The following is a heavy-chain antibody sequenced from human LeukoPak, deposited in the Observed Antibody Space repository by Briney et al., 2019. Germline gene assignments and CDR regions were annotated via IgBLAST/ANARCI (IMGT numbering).Heavy chain of an antibody. Sequence: GGSLRLSCAASGFTFDDYAMHWVRQAPGKGLEWVSLISWDGGSTYYADSVRGRFTISRDNTKNSLSPQMNSLGAEDTALYYCAKGWGLRGSYFYYMDVWGKGTTVTVSS. CDR1: GFTFDDYA. CDR2: ISWDGGST. J-gene: IGHJ6*03. V-gene: IGHV3-43D*04. CDR3: AKGWGLRGSYFYYMDV. D-gene: IGHD1-26*01.